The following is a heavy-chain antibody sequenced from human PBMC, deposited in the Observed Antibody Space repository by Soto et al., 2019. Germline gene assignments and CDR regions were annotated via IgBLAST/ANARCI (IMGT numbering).Heavy chain of an antibody. J-gene: IGHJ5*02. CDR3: ERHPFIAARRWFDP. CDR2: IYYSGST. Sequence: QLQLQESGPGLVKPSETLSLTCTVSGGSISSSSYYWGWIRQPPRKGLEWIGSIYYSGSTYSNPSLRSRVTIAVDTSKNPFYLKLSSVTAADTAVYYCERHPFIAARRWFDPWGQGTLVTVSS. D-gene: IGHD6-6*01. V-gene: IGHV4-39*01. CDR1: GGSISSSSYY.